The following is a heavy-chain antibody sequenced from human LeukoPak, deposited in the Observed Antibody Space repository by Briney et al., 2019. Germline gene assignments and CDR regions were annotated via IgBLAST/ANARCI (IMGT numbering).Heavy chain of an antibody. CDR2: FDPEDGET. V-gene: IGHV1-24*01. D-gene: IGHD2-8*01. Sequence: ASVKVSCKVSGYTLTELSMHWVRQAPGKGLEWRGGFDPEDGETSYAQKFQGRVTTTQDTSTGTAYMELSSLRSEDTAVYYCATGVSQGMVVWGQGTTVTVSS. CDR3: ATGVSQGMVV. J-gene: IGHJ6*02. CDR1: GYTLTELS.